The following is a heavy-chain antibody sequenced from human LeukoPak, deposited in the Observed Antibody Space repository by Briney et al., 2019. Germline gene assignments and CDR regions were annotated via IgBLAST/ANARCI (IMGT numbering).Heavy chain of an antibody. D-gene: IGHD4-17*01. CDR3: ARDYGDYASLDAFDI. CDR1: GYTFTSYY. CDR2: INPSGGST. Sequence: ASVKVSCKASGYTFTSYYMHWVRQAPGQGLEWVGIINPSGGSTSYAQKFQGRVTMTRDTSTSTVYMELSSLRSEDTAVYYCARDYGDYASLDAFDIWGQGTMVTVSS. V-gene: IGHV1-46*01. J-gene: IGHJ3*02.